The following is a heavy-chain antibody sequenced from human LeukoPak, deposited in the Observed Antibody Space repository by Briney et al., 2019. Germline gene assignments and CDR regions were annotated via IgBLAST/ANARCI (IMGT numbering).Heavy chain of an antibody. Sequence: GASVKVSCKASGYTFTGYYMHWVRQAPGQGLEWMGWINPNSGGTNYAQKFQGRVTMTRDTSISTAYMELSRLRSDDTAVYYCAGDVGLSYSSSSLVFDYWGQGTLVTVSS. D-gene: IGHD6-6*01. CDR2: INPNSGGT. CDR1: GYTFTGYY. V-gene: IGHV1-2*02. J-gene: IGHJ4*02. CDR3: AGDVGLSYSSSSLVFDY.